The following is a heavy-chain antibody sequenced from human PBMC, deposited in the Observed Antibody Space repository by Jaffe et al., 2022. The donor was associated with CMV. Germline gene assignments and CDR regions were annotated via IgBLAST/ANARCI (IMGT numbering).Heavy chain of an antibody. D-gene: IGHD3-16*02. CDR2: IKSKTDGGTT. J-gene: IGHJ5*02. Sequence: EVQLVESGGGLVKPGGSLRLSCAASGFTFSNAWMSWVRQAPGKGLEWVGRIKSKTDGGTTDYAAPVKGRFTISRDDSKNTLYLQMNSLKTEDTAVYYCTTSGHLYDYVWGSYRSWFDPWGQGTLVTVSS. V-gene: IGHV3-15*01. CDR1: GFTFSNAW. CDR3: TTSGHLYDYVWGSYRSWFDP.